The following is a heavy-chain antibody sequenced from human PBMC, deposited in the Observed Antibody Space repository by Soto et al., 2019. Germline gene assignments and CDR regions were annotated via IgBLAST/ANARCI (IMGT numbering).Heavy chain of an antibody. D-gene: IGHD4-4*01. V-gene: IGHV1-46*01. Sequence: QVQLVQSGAEVKKPGASVKVSCKASGYTFTSYYMHWVRQAPGQGLEWMGIINPSGGSTSYAQKFQGRVTMTRDTSTSTVSMELSSLRSEDTAVYYCARDGGPGTTVSGWFDPWGQGTMVTVSS. J-gene: IGHJ5*02. CDR3: ARDGGPGTTVSGWFDP. CDR1: GYTFTSYY. CDR2: INPSGGST.